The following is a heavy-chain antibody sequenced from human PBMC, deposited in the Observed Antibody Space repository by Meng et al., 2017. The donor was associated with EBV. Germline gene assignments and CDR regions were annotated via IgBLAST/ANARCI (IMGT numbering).Heavy chain of an antibody. CDR1: GASSSSSTW. V-gene: IGHV4-4*02. Sequence: QPQRQESGQGLVTASGTLSRIFAFSGASSSSSTWCSWVRHPPGQGLEWIGEISHSGITTPNTSLQPRVSLSPDKSKNQFSLKLSSVSAADTAVHSCVGTRTGTPDYWGQGTLVTVSS. J-gene: IGHJ4*02. CDR3: VGTRTGTPDY. CDR2: ISHSGIT. D-gene: IGHD1-1*01.